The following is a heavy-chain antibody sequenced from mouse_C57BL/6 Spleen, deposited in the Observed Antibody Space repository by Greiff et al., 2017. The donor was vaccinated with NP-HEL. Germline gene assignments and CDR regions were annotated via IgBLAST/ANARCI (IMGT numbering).Heavy chain of an antibody. J-gene: IGHJ4*01. Sequence: VQLQQSGAELVRPGTSVKVSCKASGYAFTNYLIEWVKQRPGQGLEWIGVINPGSGGTNYNEKFKGKATLTADKSSSTAYMQLISLTSEDSAVYFCARPGGYGSSYDAMDYWGQGTSVTVSS. CDR3: ARPGGYGSSYDAMDY. D-gene: IGHD1-1*01. CDR1: GYAFTNYL. V-gene: IGHV1-54*01. CDR2: INPGSGGT.